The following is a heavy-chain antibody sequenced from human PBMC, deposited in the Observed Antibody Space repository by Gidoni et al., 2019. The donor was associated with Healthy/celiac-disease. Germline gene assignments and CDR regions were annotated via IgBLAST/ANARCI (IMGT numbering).Heavy chain of an antibody. CDR3: ASRGN. J-gene: IGHJ4*02. CDR2: IIPILGIA. CDR1: GGTFSSYT. V-gene: IGHV1-69*02. Sequence: QVQLVQSGAEVKKPGSSVKVSCKASGGTFSSYTISGVRQAPGQGLEWMGRIIPILGIANYAQKFQGRVTITADSLRSEDTAVYYCASRGNWGQGTLVTVSS.